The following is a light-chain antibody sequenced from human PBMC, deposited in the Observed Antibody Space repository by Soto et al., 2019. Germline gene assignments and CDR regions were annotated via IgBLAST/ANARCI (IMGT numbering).Light chain of an antibody. V-gene: IGKV3-20*01. CDR2: GAS. CDR1: ESISSSY. Sequence: EIVWTQSPGTLSLSPGERATLSCRATESISSSYLAWYQQKPGQAPRLLIYGASSRATGIPDRFSGSGSGTEFNLTISRLETEDFAVYYCQQYGSSSWTFGQGTKVDIK. CDR3: QQYGSSSWT. J-gene: IGKJ1*01.